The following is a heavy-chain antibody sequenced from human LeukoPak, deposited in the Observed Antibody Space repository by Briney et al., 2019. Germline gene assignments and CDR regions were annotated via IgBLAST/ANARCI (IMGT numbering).Heavy chain of an antibody. CDR2: ISAYNGNT. J-gene: IGHJ4*02. Sequence: ASVKVSCKASGYTFTSYGISWVRQAPGQGLEWMGWISAYNGNTNYAQKLQGRVTMSTDTSTSTGYMELRSLRSDDTAVYYCAKDGRDSTYYDILTGYYIRPYYFDYWGQGTLVTVSS. CDR1: GYTFTSYG. D-gene: IGHD3-9*01. V-gene: IGHV1-18*01. CDR3: AKDGRDSTYYDILTGYYIRPYYFDY.